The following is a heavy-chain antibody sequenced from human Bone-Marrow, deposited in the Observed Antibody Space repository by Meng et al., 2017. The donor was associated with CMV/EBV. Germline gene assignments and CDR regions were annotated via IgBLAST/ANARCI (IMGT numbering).Heavy chain of an antibody. V-gene: IGHV3-73*01. CDR1: GFTFSGSA. J-gene: IGHJ4*02. CDR2: IRSKANSYAT. Sequence: GESLKISWAASGFTFSGSAMHWVRQASGKGLEWVGRIRSKANSYATAYAASVKGRFTISRDDSKNTAYLQMNSLKTEDTAVYYCTRLGGEVVPAANFDYWGQGTLVTVSS. D-gene: IGHD2-2*01. CDR3: TRLGGEVVPAANFDY.